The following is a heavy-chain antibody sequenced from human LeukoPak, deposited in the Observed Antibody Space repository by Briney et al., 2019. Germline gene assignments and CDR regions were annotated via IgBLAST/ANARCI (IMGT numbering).Heavy chain of an antibody. D-gene: IGHD3-22*01. V-gene: IGHV3-53*04. J-gene: IGHJ5*02. CDR2: IYSGGST. CDR3: AAQPTYYYDSSGYYP. CDR1: GFTVSSNY. Sequence: GGSLRLSCAASGFTVSSNYMSWVRQAPGKGLEWVSVIYSGGSTYYADSVKGRFTISRHNSKNTLYLQMNSLRAEDTVVYYCAAQPTYYYDSSGYYPWGQGTLVTVSS.